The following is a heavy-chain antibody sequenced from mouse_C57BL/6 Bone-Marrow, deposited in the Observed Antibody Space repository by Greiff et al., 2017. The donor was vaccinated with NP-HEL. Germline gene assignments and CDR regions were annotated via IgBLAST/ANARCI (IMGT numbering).Heavy chain of an antibody. CDR2: IDPSDSYT. CDR1: GYTFTSYW. D-gene: IGHD1-1*01. Sequence: QVQLQQPGAELVKPGALVKLSCKASGYTFTSYWMQWVKQRPGQGLEWIGEIDPSDSYTNYNQKFKGKATLTVDTSSSTAYMQLSSLTSEDSAVYYCARDGRDYFDYWGQGTTLTVSS. V-gene: IGHV1-50*01. J-gene: IGHJ2*01. CDR3: ARDGRDYFDY.